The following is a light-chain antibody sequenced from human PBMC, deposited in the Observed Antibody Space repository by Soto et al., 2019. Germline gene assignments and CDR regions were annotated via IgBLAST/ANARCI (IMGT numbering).Light chain of an antibody. CDR2: LTH. CDR3: RQALNKGT. Sequence: DIVMTQSPLSQPVTPGEPAAISCRSSQSRLQRDGYIYLELYLQNPGQSPQLLNYLTHYRASGVPDRVSGGGSGTDFTLKISRVEDEDVGVYYGRQALNKGTSRQGTKLEIK. V-gene: IGKV2-28*01. CDR1: QSRLQRDGYIY. J-gene: IGKJ2*01.